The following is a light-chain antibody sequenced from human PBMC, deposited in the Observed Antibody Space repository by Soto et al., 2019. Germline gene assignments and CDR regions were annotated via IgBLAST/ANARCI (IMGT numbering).Light chain of an antibody. J-gene: IGKJ5*01. Sequence: IVMTQSPATLSVSPGERATLSCRASQSVSSNLAWYQQKPGQAPRLLIYGASSRATGIPDRFSGSGSGTDFTLTISSLEPEDAAVYYCQQRSNWPPVTFGQGTRLEI. V-gene: IGKV3-11*01. CDR1: QSVSSN. CDR3: QQRSNWPPVT. CDR2: GAS.